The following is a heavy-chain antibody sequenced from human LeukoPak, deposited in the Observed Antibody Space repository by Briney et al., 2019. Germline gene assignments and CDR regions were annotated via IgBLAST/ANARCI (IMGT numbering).Heavy chain of an antibody. CDR2: MKQDGREK. D-gene: IGHD6-19*01. CDR3: ARDRSAAVGGWYFAFDI. J-gene: IGHJ3*02. V-gene: IGHV3-7*01. CDR1: GFVFSNSW. Sequence: GGSLRLSCTASGFVFSNSWMSWVRQAPGKGLEWVANMKQDGREKYYVDSVKGRFTVSRDNAKNSLYLQMNSLRAEDTAVYYCARDRSAAVGGWYFAFDIWGQGTMVTVSS.